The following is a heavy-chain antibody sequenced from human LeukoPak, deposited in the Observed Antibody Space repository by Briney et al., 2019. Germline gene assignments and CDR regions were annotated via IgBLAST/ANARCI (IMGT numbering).Heavy chain of an antibody. CDR1: GFTFYTYA. D-gene: IGHD6-19*01. CDR3: TRGIAVAGHDY. V-gene: IGHV3-74*01. J-gene: IGHJ4*02. CDR2: INSDGSAT. Sequence: PGGSLRLSCAASGFTFYTYAMSWVRQAPGKGLVWVSRINSDGSATSYAYSVKGRFTISRDNAKNTLYLQMNSLRAEDTAVYYCTRGIAVAGHDYWGQGTLVTVSS.